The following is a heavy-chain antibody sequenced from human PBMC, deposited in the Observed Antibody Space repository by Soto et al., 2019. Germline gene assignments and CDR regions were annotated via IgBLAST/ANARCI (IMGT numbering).Heavy chain of an antibody. CDR3: ARGVSAGVDY. CDR1: GYSFTSLD. D-gene: IGHD1-26*01. V-gene: IGHV1-8*01. J-gene: IGHJ4*02. CDR2: MQPSTGRT. Sequence: QVQLVQSGAEVREPGASVKVSCKASGYSFTSLDINWVRQTARQGLEWMGWMQPSTGRTGYAQKFQGRVTMTRDTSINTAYMELTTLTSDDTAFYYCARGVSAGVDYWGQGTLVTVSS.